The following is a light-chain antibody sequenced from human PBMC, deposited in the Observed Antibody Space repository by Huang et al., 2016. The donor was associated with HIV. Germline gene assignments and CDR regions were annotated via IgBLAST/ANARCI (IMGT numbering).Light chain of an antibody. CDR2: GAS. J-gene: IGKJ4*01. Sequence: EIMMTQFPATLSVSPGERVTLPCRASQSVNNTVAWYQQKPGQDPRVLIYGASTSATGIPARFSGSGSGTEFTLTISSLQSEDFAVYYCHQYTRWPPAFGGGTKVEIK. CDR3: HQYTRWPPA. V-gene: IGKV3D-15*01. CDR1: QSVNNT.